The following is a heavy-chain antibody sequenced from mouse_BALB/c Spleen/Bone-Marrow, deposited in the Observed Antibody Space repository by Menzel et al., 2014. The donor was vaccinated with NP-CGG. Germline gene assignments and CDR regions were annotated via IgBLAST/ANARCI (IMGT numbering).Heavy chain of an antibody. CDR3: ARDSSGYFGY. D-gene: IGHD3-1*01. V-gene: IGHV5-9-4*01. CDR1: GFTFSYYA. J-gene: IGHJ2*01. Sequence: EVKVEESGGGLVKPGGSLRLSCAASGFTFSYYAMSWVRQSPEKSLEWVAEISSGGSYTYYPDTVTGRFTISRDNAKNTLYLEMSSLRSEDTAMYYCARDSSGYFGYWGQGTTLTVSS. CDR2: ISSGGSYT.